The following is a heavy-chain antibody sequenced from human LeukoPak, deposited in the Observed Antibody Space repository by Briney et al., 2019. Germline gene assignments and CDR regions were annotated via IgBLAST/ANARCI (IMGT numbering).Heavy chain of an antibody. Sequence: GGSLRLACAASGFSFSSYAMFWVRQAPGKGLEWVTIISRDGSDTFYADSVRGRFTISRDNSKNTLYLQMNRLRAEDTAVYYCAKVDSSGYPIYWGQGTLVSVSS. CDR3: AKVDSSGYPIY. CDR2: ISRDGSDT. J-gene: IGHJ4*01. CDR1: GFSFSSYA. D-gene: IGHD3-22*01. V-gene: IGHV3-30-3*02.